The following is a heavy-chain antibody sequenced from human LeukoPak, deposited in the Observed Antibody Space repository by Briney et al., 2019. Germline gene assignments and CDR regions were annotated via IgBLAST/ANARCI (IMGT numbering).Heavy chain of an antibody. Sequence: PGGSLRLSCAASGFTFSSYGMHWVRQAPGKGLEWVAVIWYDGSNEYYADSVKGRFTISRDNSKNTLYLQMNSLRAEDTAVYYCAKDRGEYSYGRLVYYYYGMDVWGQGTTVTVSS. CDR1: GFTFSSYG. V-gene: IGHV3-30*02. J-gene: IGHJ6*02. CDR3: AKDRGEYSYGRLVYYYYGMDV. CDR2: IWYDGSNE. D-gene: IGHD5-18*01.